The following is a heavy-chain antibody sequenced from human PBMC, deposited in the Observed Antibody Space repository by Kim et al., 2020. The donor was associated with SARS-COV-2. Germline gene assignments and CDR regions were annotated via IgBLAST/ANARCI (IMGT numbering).Heavy chain of an antibody. CDR3: TTDRAHGYYYYYGMDV. V-gene: IGHV3-15*01. CDR1: GFTFSNAW. J-gene: IGHJ6*02. CDR2: IKSKTDGGTT. D-gene: IGHD3-10*01. Sequence: GSLRLSCAASGFTFSNAWMSWVRQAPGKGLEWVGRIKSKTDGGTTDYAAPVKGRFTISRDDSKNTLYLQMNSLKTEDTAVYYCTTDRAHGYYYYYGMDVWGQGTTVTVSS.